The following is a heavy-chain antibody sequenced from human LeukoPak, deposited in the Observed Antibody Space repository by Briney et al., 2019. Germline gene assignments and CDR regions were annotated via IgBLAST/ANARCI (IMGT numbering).Heavy chain of an antibody. J-gene: IGHJ3*02. CDR3: ARDLRTITVAGIGVFDI. Sequence: ASVKVSCKASGYTFTSYGISWVRQAPGQGLEWMGWSGPYNGNTNYAQKFQDRITMTTDTSTSTAYMELRSLRSDDTAMYYCARDLRTITVAGIGVFDIWGQGTMVTVSS. D-gene: IGHD6-19*01. CDR1: GYTFTSYG. CDR2: SGPYNGNT. V-gene: IGHV1-18*01.